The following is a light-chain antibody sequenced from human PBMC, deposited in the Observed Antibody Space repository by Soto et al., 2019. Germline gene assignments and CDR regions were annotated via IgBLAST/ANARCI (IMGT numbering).Light chain of an antibody. CDR2: GAS. V-gene: IGKV3-20*01. CDR3: QQCGSSPRYT. CDR1: QSVSSNY. Sequence: EIVLTQSPGTLSLSPGDRATLSCRASQSVSSNYLAWYQQRPGQAPRLLIYGASSRATGIPDRFSGSGSGTDFTLTISRLEPEDFAVYYCQQCGSSPRYTFGQGTKLEIK. J-gene: IGKJ2*01.